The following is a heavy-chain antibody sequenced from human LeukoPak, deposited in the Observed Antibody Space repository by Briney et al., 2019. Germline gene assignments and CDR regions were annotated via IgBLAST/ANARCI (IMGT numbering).Heavy chain of an antibody. D-gene: IGHD2-21*01. V-gene: IGHV4-4*07. CDR3: ARVGEAYCGGDCWAAEYYYYYMDV. CDR1: GGSISSYY. Sequence: SETLSLTCTVSGGSISSYYWSWIRQPAGKGLEWIGRIYTSGSTNYNPSLKSRVTMSVDTSKNQFSLKLSSVTAADTAVYYCARVGEAYCGGDCWAAEYYYYYMDVWGKGTTVTVSS. CDR2: IYTSGST. J-gene: IGHJ6*03.